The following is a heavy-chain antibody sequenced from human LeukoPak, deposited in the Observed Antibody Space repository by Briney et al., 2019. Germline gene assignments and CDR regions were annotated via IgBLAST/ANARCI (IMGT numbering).Heavy chain of an antibody. CDR3: ARGGVATAWGAFDV. D-gene: IGHD4-23*01. Sequence: GGSLRLSCAASGFKFKTYGMHCIRQAPGGGLEGVAVIYYDGNQKYYGDSVKGRFTVSRDVSENMLYLQMSSLRADDTAVYYCARGGVATAWGAFDVWGQGTMVTVSS. CDR2: IYYDGNQK. CDR1: GFKFKTYG. J-gene: IGHJ3*01. V-gene: IGHV3-33*01.